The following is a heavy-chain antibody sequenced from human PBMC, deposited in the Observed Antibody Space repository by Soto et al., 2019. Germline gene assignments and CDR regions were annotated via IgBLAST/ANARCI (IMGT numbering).Heavy chain of an antibody. D-gene: IGHD5-12*01. Sequence: GASVKVSCKVSGYTLTELSMHWVRQAPGKGLEWMGGFDPEDGETIYAQKFQGRVTMTEDTSTDTAYMELSSLRSEDTAVYYCATDLGGYSGYDYSAYWGQGTRVTVSS. CDR1: GYTLTELS. CDR3: ATDLGGYSGYDYSAY. V-gene: IGHV1-24*01. J-gene: IGHJ4*02. CDR2: FDPEDGET.